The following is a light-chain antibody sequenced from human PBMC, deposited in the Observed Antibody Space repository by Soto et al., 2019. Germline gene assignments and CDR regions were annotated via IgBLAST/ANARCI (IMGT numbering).Light chain of an antibody. Sequence: QSVLTQPPSVSGAPGQRVTISCTGSSSNIGAGYDVHWYQQRPGTAPKLLIFGNINRPSGVPDRFSGSKSGTSASLAITGLQSADEADYYCAVWDVSLTAWVFGGGTKLTVL. CDR1: SSNIGAGYD. J-gene: IGLJ3*02. V-gene: IGLV1-40*01. CDR2: GNI. CDR3: AVWDVSLTAWV.